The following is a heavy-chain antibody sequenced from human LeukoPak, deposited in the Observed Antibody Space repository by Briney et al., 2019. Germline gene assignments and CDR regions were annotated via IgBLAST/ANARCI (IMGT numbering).Heavy chain of an antibody. CDR1: GFTFNNYA. V-gene: IGHV3-23*01. CDR3: AKRSSIAFLDY. D-gene: IGHD6-6*01. Sequence: GGSLRLSCAVSGFTFNNYAMSWVRQAPGKGLEWVSGISGSGGSTYYADSVKGRFTISRDNSKNTLYLQMNSLRAEDTAVYYCAKRSSIAFLDYWGQGTLVTVSS. CDR2: ISGSGGST. J-gene: IGHJ4*02.